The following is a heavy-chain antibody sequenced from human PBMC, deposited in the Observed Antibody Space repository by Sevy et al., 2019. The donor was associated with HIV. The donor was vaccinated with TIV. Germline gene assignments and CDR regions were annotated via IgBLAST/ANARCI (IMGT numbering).Heavy chain of an antibody. CDR1: GGSISSSSYY. CDR2: IYYSGST. J-gene: IGHJ4*02. V-gene: IGHV4-39*01. Sequence: SETLSLTCTVSGGSISSSSYYWGWIRQPPGKGLEWIGSIYYSGSTYYNPSLKSRVTISVGTSKNQFSLKLSSVTAADTAVYYCARQRSFRYSSSSPYFDYWGQGTLVTVSS. D-gene: IGHD6-6*01. CDR3: ARQRSFRYSSSSPYFDY.